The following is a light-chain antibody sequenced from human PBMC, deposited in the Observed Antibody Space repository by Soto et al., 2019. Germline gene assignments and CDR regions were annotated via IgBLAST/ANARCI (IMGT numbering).Light chain of an antibody. CDR2: GSS. Sequence: EIVMTQSPATLSVSPGERATLSCRASQNVSSNLAWYQQKPGQAPRILIYGSSTRATGIPARFSGSGSGTEFTLTISSLQSEDFAVYYCQQYNNWPLTFGGGTEVEIK. J-gene: IGKJ4*01. CDR3: QQYNNWPLT. V-gene: IGKV3-15*01. CDR1: QNVSSN.